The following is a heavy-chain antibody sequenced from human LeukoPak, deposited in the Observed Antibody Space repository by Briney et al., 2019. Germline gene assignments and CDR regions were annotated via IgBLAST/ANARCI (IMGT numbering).Heavy chain of an antibody. V-gene: IGHV3-33*08. CDR1: GFTFSSYA. CDR3: ARDRGGAPFDI. CDR2: IWSDGSVT. D-gene: IGHD3-10*01. J-gene: IGHJ3*02. Sequence: GGSLRLSCAASGFTFSSYAMNWVRQAPGKGLEWVAVIWSDGSVTDYADSVKGRFTISRDNSRNTLDLQMNNLRAEDTAVYYCARDRGGAPFDIWGQGTMVTVSS.